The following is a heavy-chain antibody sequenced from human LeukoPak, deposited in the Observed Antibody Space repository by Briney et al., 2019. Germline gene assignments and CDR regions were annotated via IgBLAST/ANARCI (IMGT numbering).Heavy chain of an antibody. CDR3: TARYGSGSYRIDY. CDR1: GLTFSGSS. D-gene: IGHD3-10*01. J-gene: IGHJ4*02. Sequence: KSGGSLRLSCAASGLTFSGSSMHWVRQASGKGLEWVGRIRSKANSYATAYAASVKGRFTISRDDSKNTAYLQMNSLKTEDTAVCYCTARYGSGSYRIDYWGQGTLVTVSS. CDR2: IRSKANSYAT. V-gene: IGHV3-73*01.